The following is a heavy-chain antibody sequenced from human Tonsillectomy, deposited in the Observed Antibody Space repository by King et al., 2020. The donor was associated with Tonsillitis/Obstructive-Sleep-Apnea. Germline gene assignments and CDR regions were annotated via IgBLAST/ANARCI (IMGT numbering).Heavy chain of an antibody. D-gene: IGHD6-19*01. CDR1: GYTFTTHD. CDR3: ARGAEGVAVWYYSMDV. CDR2: MNPNTGKT. V-gene: IGHV1-8*01. J-gene: IGHJ6*03. Sequence: QLVQSGAEVKKPGASVKVSCKASGYTFTTHDINWVRQATGQGHEWMGRMNPNTGKTAFAQKFKGRVTMTRNTSTRTVYMDLSSLRSEDTAVYYCARGAEGVAVWYYSMDVWGKGNSVTVSS.